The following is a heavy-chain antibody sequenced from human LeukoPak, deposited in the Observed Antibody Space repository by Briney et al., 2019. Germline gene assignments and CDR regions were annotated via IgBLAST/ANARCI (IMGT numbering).Heavy chain of an antibody. Sequence: GASVKVSCKVSGYTLTELSMHWVRQAPGKGLEWMGGFDPEDGETIYAQKFQGRVTMAEDTSTDTAYMELSSLRSEDTAVYYCATVSATVIDYFDYWGQGTLVTVSS. CDR2: FDPEDGET. V-gene: IGHV1-24*01. D-gene: IGHD4-17*01. CDR1: GYTLTELS. CDR3: ATVSATVIDYFDY. J-gene: IGHJ4*02.